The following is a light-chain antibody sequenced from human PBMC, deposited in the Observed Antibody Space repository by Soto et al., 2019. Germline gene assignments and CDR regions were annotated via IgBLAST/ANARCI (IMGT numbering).Light chain of an antibody. CDR3: MQALQTPRT. CDR1: QSLQHNNGNTL. J-gene: IGKJ1*01. CDR2: LGS. Sequence: EIVMAQSPLSLTVTPGEPASISCKSSQSLQHNNGNTLLDWYMQKPGQFPQLLIYLGSRRAPGAPDRVSGSGSGTDFTLRISTVEADDAAIYYCMQALQTPRTFGQGTKLEI. V-gene: IGKV2-28*01.